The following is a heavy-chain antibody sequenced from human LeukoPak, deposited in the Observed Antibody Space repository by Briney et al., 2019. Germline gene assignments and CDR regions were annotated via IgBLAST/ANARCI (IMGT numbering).Heavy chain of an antibody. V-gene: IGHV1-58*02. Sequence: GASVKVSCKASGFTFTSSAMQWVRQARGRRLEWIGWIVVGSGNTNYAQKFQERVTITRDMSTSTAYMELSSLRSEDTAVYCCAAATDRGSDTWGQGTLVTVSS. D-gene: IGHD3-22*01. CDR1: GFTFTSSA. CDR3: AAATDRGSDT. CDR2: IVVGSGNT. J-gene: IGHJ4*02.